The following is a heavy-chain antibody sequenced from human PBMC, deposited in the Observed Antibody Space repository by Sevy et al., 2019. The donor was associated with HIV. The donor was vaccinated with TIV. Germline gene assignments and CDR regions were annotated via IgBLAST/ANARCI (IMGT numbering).Heavy chain of an antibody. V-gene: IGHV4-61*01. CDR2: LYYSGTT. CDR1: GGSVSSDSYY. J-gene: IGHJ6*02. D-gene: IGHD1-26*01. Sequence: SETLSLTCTVSGGSVSSDSYYWSWIRQPPGKGLECIGYLYYSGTTNYNPSLKSRVTISVDTSKNQFSLKLTSVTAADTALYYCARVGGLTDYGMDVWGQGTTVTVSS. CDR3: ARVGGLTDYGMDV.